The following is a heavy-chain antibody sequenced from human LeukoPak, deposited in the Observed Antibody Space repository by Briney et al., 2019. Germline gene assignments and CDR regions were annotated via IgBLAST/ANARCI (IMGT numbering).Heavy chain of an antibody. Sequence: SQTLSLTCTVPGGSISSGSYYWSWIRQPAGKGLEWIGRIYTSGSTNYNPSLKSRVTISVDTSKNQFSLKLSSVTAADTAVYYCAREPGDYYYDSSGYEGWFDPWGQGTLVTVSS. CDR1: GGSISSGSYY. J-gene: IGHJ5*02. D-gene: IGHD3-22*01. CDR2: IYTSGST. CDR3: AREPGDYYYDSSGYEGWFDP. V-gene: IGHV4-61*02.